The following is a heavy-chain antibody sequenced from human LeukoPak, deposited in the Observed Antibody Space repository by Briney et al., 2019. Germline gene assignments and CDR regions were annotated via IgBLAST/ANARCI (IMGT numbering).Heavy chain of an antibody. V-gene: IGHV4-59*01. Sequence: PSETLSLTCTVSGGSISSYYWSWIRQPPGKGLEWIGYTYYSGSTNYNPSLKSRVTISVDTSKNQFSLKLSSVTAADTAVYYCAREVRYYDILTGYYYYYGMDVWGQGTTVTVSS. CDR1: GGSISSYY. D-gene: IGHD3-9*01. CDR2: TYYSGST. J-gene: IGHJ6*02. CDR3: AREVRYYDILTGYYYYYGMDV.